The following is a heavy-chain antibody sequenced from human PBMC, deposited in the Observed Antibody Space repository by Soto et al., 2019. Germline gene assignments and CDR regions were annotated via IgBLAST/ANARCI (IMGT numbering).Heavy chain of an antibody. D-gene: IGHD6-13*01. CDR1: GDSFSSYA. Sequence: QVQLVQSGAELKKPGSSVRVSCKISGDSFSSYAISWVRQAPREGLEWVGGIIPIFETANYAQKFQGRVTITAVESTTTAYMEVTRLRPEDTAIFYCAASDSSSWQHDYWGQGTLITVSS. CDR2: IIPIFETA. V-gene: IGHV1-69*01. J-gene: IGHJ4*02. CDR3: AASDSSSWQHDY.